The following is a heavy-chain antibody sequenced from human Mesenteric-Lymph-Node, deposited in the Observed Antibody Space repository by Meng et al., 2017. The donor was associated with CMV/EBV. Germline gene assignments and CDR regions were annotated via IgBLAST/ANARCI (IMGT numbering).Heavy chain of an antibody. V-gene: IGHV5-51*01. D-gene: IGHD3-10*01. CDR1: YSFTNYC. J-gene: IGHJ5*02. Sequence: YSFTNYCVGWVRQMPGKGLEWMGIIYPGDSDTKYSPSFQGQVTISADKSISTAYLQWSSLKASDTAMYYCARRGIFGSGSSPFGWFDPWGQGTLVTVSS. CDR3: ARRGIFGSGSSPFGWFDP. CDR2: IYPGDSDT.